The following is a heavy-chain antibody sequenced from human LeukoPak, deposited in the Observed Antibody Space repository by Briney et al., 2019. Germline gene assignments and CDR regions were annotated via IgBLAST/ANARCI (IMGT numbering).Heavy chain of an antibody. CDR2: INAGNGNT. V-gene: IGHV1-3*01. Sequence: GASVKVSCKASGYTFTSYAMHWVRQAPGLRLEWMGWINAGNGNTKYSQKFQGRVTITRDTSASTAYMELSSLRSEDTAVYYCAREGPVGQWLPTGDAFDIWGQGTMVTVSS. J-gene: IGHJ3*02. D-gene: IGHD6-19*01. CDR1: GYTFTSYA. CDR3: AREGPVGQWLPTGDAFDI.